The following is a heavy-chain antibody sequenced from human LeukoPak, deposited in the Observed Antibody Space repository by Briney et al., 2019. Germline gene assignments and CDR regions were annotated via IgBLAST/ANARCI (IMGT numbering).Heavy chain of an antibody. CDR3: AKIHRGSTAPEDY. Sequence: PGGSLRLSCAASGFTFSSYAMSWVRQAPGKGLEWVSAISGSGGSTYYADSVKGRFTVSRDNSKNTLYLQMNSLRAEDTAVYYCAKIHRGSTAPEDYWGQGTLVTVSS. J-gene: IGHJ4*02. CDR2: ISGSGGST. V-gene: IGHV3-23*01. D-gene: IGHD5/OR15-5a*01. CDR1: GFTFSSYA.